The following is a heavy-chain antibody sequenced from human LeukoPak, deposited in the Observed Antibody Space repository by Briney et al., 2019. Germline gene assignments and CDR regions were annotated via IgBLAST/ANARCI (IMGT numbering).Heavy chain of an antibody. CDR2: ISWNSGSI. J-gene: IGHJ6*03. CDR1: GFTFDDYA. Sequence: GRSLRLSCAASGFTFDDYAMHWVRQAPGKGLEWVSGISWNSGSIGYADSVKGRFTISRDNAKNSLYLQMNSLRAEDTALYYCAKGTRGSYYYYFMDVWGKGTTVTISS. V-gene: IGHV3-9*01. D-gene: IGHD1/OR15-1a*01. CDR3: AKGTRGSYYYYFMDV.